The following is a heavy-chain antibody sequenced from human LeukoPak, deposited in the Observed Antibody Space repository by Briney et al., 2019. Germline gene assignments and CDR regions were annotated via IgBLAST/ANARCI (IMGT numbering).Heavy chain of an antibody. D-gene: IGHD3-22*01. V-gene: IGHV4-59*12. CDR1: GGSISSYY. Sequence: SETLSLTCTVSGGSISSYYWSWIRHPPGKGLEWIGYTHYSGSTNYNPSLKGRVTTSVDTTKNQFSLKLRSVTAADTAVYYCARDPGAYYDSSGYLNWFDPWGQGTLVTVSS. CDR2: THYSGST. J-gene: IGHJ5*02. CDR3: ARDPGAYYDSSGYLNWFDP.